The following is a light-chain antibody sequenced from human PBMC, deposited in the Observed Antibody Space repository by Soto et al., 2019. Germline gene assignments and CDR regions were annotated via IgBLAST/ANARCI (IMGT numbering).Light chain of an antibody. V-gene: IGKV3-20*01. CDR3: QQYYSIPKT. CDR2: GAS. J-gene: IGKJ1*01. CDR1: QSVSSNF. Sequence: EIVLTQSPGTLSLSPGERATLSCRASQSVSSNFLAWYQQKPGQAPRLLIYGASNRATGIPDRFSGSGSGTDFTLTISSLQAEDVAVYYCQQYYSIPKTFGQGTKVDIK.